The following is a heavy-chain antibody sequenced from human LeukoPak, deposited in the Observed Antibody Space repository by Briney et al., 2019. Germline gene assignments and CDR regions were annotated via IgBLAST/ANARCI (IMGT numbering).Heavy chain of an antibody. CDR3: AKVTYYDILTGYFDY. V-gene: IGHV3-23*01. CDR1: GFTFSSYA. D-gene: IGHD3-9*01. CDR2: ISGSGGST. J-gene: IGHJ4*02. Sequence: LTGGSLRLSCAASGFTFSSYAMSWVRQAPGKGLEWVSAISGSGGSTYYADSVKGRFTISRDNSKNTLYLQMNSLRAEDTAVYYCAKVTYYDILTGYFDYWGQGTLVTVSS.